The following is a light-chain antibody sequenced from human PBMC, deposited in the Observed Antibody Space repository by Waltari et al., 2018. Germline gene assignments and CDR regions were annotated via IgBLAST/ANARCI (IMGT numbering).Light chain of an antibody. J-gene: IGKJ1*01. CDR3: QQYGSALTWT. V-gene: IGKV3-20*01. Sequence: FVLSQSPDTLSLSPGERATISCRASQSINSRFLAWYQQKPGQAPRLLIYGASSRATGVADRFSGSGSGTDFILTINRLQPEDFAVYYCQQYGSALTWTFGQGTKVEIK. CDR1: QSINSRF. CDR2: GAS.